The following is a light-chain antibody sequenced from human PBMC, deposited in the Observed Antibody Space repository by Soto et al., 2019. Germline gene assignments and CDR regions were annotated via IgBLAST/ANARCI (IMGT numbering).Light chain of an antibody. CDR2: DTS. V-gene: IGKV3-11*01. Sequence: EVVLTQSPVTLSLSPGERATLSCRASQSVGTFLAWYQQKPGQAPRLIIYDTSNRATGIPARFSGTGSGTDFALTISSVEPEDLAVYFCQPRTNWPRTFGQGTKLDIK. J-gene: IGKJ2*01. CDR3: QPRTNWPRT. CDR1: QSVGTF.